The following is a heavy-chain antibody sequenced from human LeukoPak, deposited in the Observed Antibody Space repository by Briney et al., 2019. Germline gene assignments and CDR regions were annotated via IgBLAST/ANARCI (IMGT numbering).Heavy chain of an antibody. CDR3: AKVLSGLRIFPRATGFDY. CDR1: GFTFSSYA. Sequence: PGGSLRLSCAASGFTFSSYAMSWVRQAPGKGLEWVSAISGSGGSTYYADSVKGRFTISRDNSKNTLYLQMNSLRAEDTAVYYCAKVLSGLRIFPRATGFDYWGQGTLVTVSS. CDR2: ISGSGGST. V-gene: IGHV3-23*01. J-gene: IGHJ4*02. D-gene: IGHD1-26*01.